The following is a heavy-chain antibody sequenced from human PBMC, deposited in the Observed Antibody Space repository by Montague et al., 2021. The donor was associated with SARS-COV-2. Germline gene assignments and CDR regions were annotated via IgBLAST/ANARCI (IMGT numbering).Heavy chain of an antibody. D-gene: IGHD1-26*01. J-gene: IGHJ4*02. CDR1: GFTFSSYA. CDR3: AREGIVGATGFDY. CDR2: ISYDGSNK. Sequence: SLRLSCAASGFTFSSYAMHWVRQAPGKGLEWVAVISYDGSNKYYADSVKGRFTTSRDNSKNTLYLQMNSLRAEDTAVYYCAREGIVGATGFDYWGRGTLVTVSS. V-gene: IGHV3-30*04.